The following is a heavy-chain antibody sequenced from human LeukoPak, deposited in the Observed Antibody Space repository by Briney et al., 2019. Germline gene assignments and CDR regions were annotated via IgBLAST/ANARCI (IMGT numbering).Heavy chain of an antibody. CDR1: GFIFSNYA. CDR2: ISGSGADT. V-gene: IGHV3-23*01. D-gene: IGHD3-22*01. CDR3: ARDLRNYDSSGEFDP. J-gene: IGHJ5*02. Sequence: GGSLRLSCAASGFIFSNYAMSWVRQAPGKGLEWVSAISGSGADTYYADSVKGRFTISRDNSKNTLYLQMSSLRAEDTAVYYCARDLRNYDSSGEFDPWGQGTLVTVSS.